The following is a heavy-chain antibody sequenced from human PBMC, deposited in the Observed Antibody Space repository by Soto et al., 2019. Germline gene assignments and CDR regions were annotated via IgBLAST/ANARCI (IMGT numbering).Heavy chain of an antibody. V-gene: IGHV2-5*02. CDR1: GFSLSTSGVG. J-gene: IGHJ4*02. CDR3: AHRPGGVSYFDY. CDR2: IYWDDDK. D-gene: IGHD2-8*01. Sequence: QITLKESGPALVKPTQTLTLTCTFSGFSLSTSGVGVGWIRQPPGKALEWLALIYWDDDKRYRPSLKSRLTITKDTSKNQVVLTMTSMDPVDTATYYCAHRPGGVSYFDYWGQGTLVTVSS.